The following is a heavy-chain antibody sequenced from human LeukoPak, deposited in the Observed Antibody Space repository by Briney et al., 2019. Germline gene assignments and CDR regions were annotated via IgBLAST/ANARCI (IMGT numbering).Heavy chain of an antibody. CDR1: GFTFSSYV. J-gene: IGHJ4*02. D-gene: IGHD2-2*02. CDR2: ISYDGSNK. V-gene: IGHV3-30*18. CDR3: ANGGDVVVPAAIGFDY. Sequence: GRSLRLSCAASGFTFSSYVMHWVRQAPGKGLEWVAVISYDGSNKYYADSVKGRFTISRDNSKNTLYLQMNSLRAEDTAVYYCANGGDVVVPAAIGFDYWGQGTLVTVSS.